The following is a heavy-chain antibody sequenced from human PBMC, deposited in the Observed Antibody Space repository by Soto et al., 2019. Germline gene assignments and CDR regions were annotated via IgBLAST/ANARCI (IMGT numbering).Heavy chain of an antibody. CDR3: ARKDKSGYFNWFDP. J-gene: IGHJ5*02. D-gene: IGHD3-22*01. CDR1: GYKFTSYW. V-gene: IGHV5-51*01. CDR2: IFPSDSDT. Sequence: GEPMKISYRTSGYKFTSYWIAWVRQVPGKGLEWMGIIFPSDSDTRYSPSFEGQVTISADRSTSTVFLQWASLKASDTAVYFCARKDKSGYFNWFDPWGQGTLVTVSS.